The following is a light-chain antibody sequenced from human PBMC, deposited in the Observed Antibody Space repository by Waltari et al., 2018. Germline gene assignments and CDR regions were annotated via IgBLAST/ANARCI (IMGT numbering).Light chain of an antibody. V-gene: IGLV1-51*02. CDR1: STNIGTNY. Sequence: QPVLTQPPPVSAAPGPRVTLSCSGGSTNIGTNYDSWYRQFPGTAPKLLIYEDVERPSGIPGRFSGSKSCTSATLDITGLQAGDEADYYCGTWDSSLSGAVFGGGTHLTVL. CDR3: GTWDSSLSGAV. J-gene: IGLJ7*01. CDR2: EDV.